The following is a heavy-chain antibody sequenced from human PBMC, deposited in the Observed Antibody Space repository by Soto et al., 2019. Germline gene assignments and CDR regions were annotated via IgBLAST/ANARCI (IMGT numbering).Heavy chain of an antibody. J-gene: IGHJ6*02. D-gene: IGHD3-10*01. V-gene: IGHV1-69*08. CDR3: ARDQMVRGVISYYYGMGV. CDR2: IIPILGIA. CDR1: GGTFSSYT. Sequence: QVQLVQSGAEVKKPGSSVKVSCKASGGTFSSYTISWVRQAPGQGLEWMGRIIPILGIANYAQKFQGRVTITADKSTSTAYMELSSLRSEDTAVYYCARDQMVRGVISYYYGMGVWGQGTTVTVSS.